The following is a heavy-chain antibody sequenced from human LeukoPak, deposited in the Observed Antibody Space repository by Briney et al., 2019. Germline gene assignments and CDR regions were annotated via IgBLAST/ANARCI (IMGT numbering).Heavy chain of an antibody. CDR2: ILYNGINK. CDR1: GFSSSSYG. J-gene: IGHJ4*02. CDR3: ARAVYGVQACFDF. Sequence: PGGFLRPSWAAAGFSSSSYGIYWVRQAPGKVLGWVAIILYNGINKYYTASMKGRLTISRDNSKTTLYLQMNSLTVEDTAVYYCARAVYGVQACFDFWGQGTLVTVSS. V-gene: IGHV3-33*01. D-gene: IGHD4-17*01.